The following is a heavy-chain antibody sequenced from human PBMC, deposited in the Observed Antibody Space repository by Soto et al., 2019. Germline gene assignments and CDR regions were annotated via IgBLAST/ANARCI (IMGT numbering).Heavy chain of an antibody. J-gene: IGHJ4*02. CDR2: MNPNSGNT. CDR3: ARGFTMVRGVIINNFDF. Sequence: QVQLVQSGAEVKKPGASVKVSCKASGYTFTSYDINWVRQATGQGLEWMGWMNPNSGNTGYAQKFQGRVTMTRNTSIRTAYMELSSLRYEDTAVYYCARGFTMVRGVIINNFDFWGQGTLVIVSS. D-gene: IGHD3-10*01. CDR1: GYTFTSYD. V-gene: IGHV1-8*01.